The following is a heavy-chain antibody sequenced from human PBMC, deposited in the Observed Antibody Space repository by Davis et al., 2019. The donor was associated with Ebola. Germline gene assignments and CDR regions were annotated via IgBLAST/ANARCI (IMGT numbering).Heavy chain of an antibody. J-gene: IGHJ6*02. CDR2: IIPMYGTI. CDR1: GSTFSSYA. Sequence: SVKVSCKASGSTFSSYAISWVRQAPGQGLEWMGGIIPMYGTINYAQRFQGRVTITADRSTDTVYMELTSLTSDDTAVYYCARDNFYYYGMDVWGQGTTVTVS. CDR3: ARDNFYYYGMDV. V-gene: IGHV1-69*06.